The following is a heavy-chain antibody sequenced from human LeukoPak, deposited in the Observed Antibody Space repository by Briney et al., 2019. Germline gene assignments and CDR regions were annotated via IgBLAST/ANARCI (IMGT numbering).Heavy chain of an antibody. J-gene: IGHJ6*03. CDR2: INPNSGGT. D-gene: IGHD5-24*01. CDR1: GYTFTGYY. V-gene: IGHV1-2*06. Sequence: ASVTVSCKASGYTFTGYYMHWVRQAPGQGLEWMGRINPNSGGTNYAQKFQGRVTMTRDTSISTAYMELSRLRSDDTAVYYCARTQDGYYNEGYMDVWGKGTTVTVSS. CDR3: ARTQDGYYNEGYMDV.